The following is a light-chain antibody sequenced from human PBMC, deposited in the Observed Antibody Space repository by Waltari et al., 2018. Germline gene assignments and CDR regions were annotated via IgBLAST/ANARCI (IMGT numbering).Light chain of an antibody. CDR3: QSYDSSFYVV. Sequence: QSVLTQPPSVSGAPGQRVTISCTGSSSNIGDGYDVHWYQQLPGTAPKLLIYGNSNRPSGVPDRFSGSKSGTSASLAITGLQAEDEADYYCQSYDSSFYVVFGGGTKLTVL. V-gene: IGLV1-40*01. CDR2: GNS. CDR1: SSNIGDGYD. J-gene: IGLJ2*01.